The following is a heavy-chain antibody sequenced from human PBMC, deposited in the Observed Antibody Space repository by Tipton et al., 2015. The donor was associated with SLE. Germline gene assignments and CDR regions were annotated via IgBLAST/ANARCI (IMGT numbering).Heavy chain of an antibody. CDR3: ARHEGRVYNRGYFDY. D-gene: IGHD2/OR15-2a*01. J-gene: IGHJ4*02. Sequence: PGLVKPSETLSLTCSVSGASIRNTNYYWGWIRQPPGKELEWIGSIYNSGSTYDNPSLKSRVTMSVDTSKNQFSLKLNSVTAADTAVYYCARHEGRVYNRGYFDYWGQGTLVTVSS. V-gene: IGHV4-39*07. CDR2: IYNSGST. CDR1: GASIRNTNYY.